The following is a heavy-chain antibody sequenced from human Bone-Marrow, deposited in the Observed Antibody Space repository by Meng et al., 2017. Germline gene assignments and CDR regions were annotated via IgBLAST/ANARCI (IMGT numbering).Heavy chain of an antibody. CDR1: GFTFITNA. CDR2: ISGSGGST. V-gene: IGHV3-23*01. Sequence: GESLKISCAASGFTFITNAMSWVRQAPGKGLEWVSVISGSGGSTYYADSVKGRFTISRDNAKDSLYLQISGLRAEDTAIYYCARDQGWELIDSWGQGTLVTVSS. J-gene: IGHJ4*02. D-gene: IGHD1-26*01. CDR3: ARDQGWELIDS.